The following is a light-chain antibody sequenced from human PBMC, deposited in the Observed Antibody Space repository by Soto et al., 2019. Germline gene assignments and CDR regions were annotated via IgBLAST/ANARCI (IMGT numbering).Light chain of an antibody. V-gene: IGLV2-23*02. J-gene: IGLJ2*01. CDR1: SSDVGTFDV. Sequence: QSALTQPASVSGSPGQSINLSCTGTSSDVGTFDVVSWYQQHPGKAPKLMIYEVTKRPSGFSNRFSGSKSGNTASLTISGLQAEDEADYYCCSYAGSSTLIFGGGTKLTVL. CDR2: EVT. CDR3: CSYAGSSTLI.